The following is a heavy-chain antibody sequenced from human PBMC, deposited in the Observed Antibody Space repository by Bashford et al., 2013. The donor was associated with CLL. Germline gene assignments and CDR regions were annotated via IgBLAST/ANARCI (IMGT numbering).Heavy chain of an antibody. CDR3: ARDPHADHLDY. Sequence: ISWVRQAPGQGLEWMGWISPYNGNSHYAQKFQDRVTMTTDTSTTTAYLELRSLRSDDTAVYFCARDPHADHLDYWGQGTLVTVSS. V-gene: IGHV1-18*01. CDR2: ISPYNGNS. J-gene: IGHJ4*02. D-gene: IGHD1-14*01.